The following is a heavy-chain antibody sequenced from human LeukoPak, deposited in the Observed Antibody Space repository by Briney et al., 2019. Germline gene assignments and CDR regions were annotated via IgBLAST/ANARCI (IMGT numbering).Heavy chain of an antibody. J-gene: IGHJ6*03. V-gene: IGHV3-7*01. Sequence: PGGSLRLSCAASGFTFSSFWMSWVRPAPGKGLEWVANIKQDGSQEYYVDSVKGRFTISRDNAKNSLYLQMNSLRAEDTAVYYCATGHSSSWNHYYYYYYMDVWGKGTTVTVSS. CDR3: ATGHSSSWNHYYYYYYMDV. CDR2: IKQDGSQE. D-gene: IGHD6-13*01. CDR1: GFTFSSFW.